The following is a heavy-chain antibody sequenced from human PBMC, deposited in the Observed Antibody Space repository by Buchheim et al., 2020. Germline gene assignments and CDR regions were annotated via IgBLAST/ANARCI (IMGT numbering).Heavy chain of an antibody. CDR2: ISSRGITI. J-gene: IGHJ6*02. Sequence: EVQLVESGGGLVQPGGSLRLSCAASGFTFSSYSMNWVRQAPGKGLEWVSYISSRGITIYYADSVKGRFTISRYNATTSLYLQINSLRAEDTAVYYCAREDGDYALYYYGMDVWGQGTT. CDR1: GFTFSSYS. D-gene: IGHD4-17*01. CDR3: AREDGDYALYYYGMDV. V-gene: IGHV3-48*04.